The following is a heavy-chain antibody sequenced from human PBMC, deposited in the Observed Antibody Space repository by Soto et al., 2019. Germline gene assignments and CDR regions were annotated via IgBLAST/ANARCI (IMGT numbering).Heavy chain of an antibody. V-gene: IGHV3-7*04. CDR1: GFSFSTYW. CDR2: MNQDGSDK. Sequence: EVQLVESGGDLVQPGGSLRLSCAASGFSFSTYWMSWVRQAPGKGLEWVAHMNQDGSDKYYVDSVKGRFTISRDNTKKSRFLQTDSLRAEDTAVYYCLRDGGLTWGQGTLVTVSS. D-gene: IGHD3-10*01. J-gene: IGHJ5*02. CDR3: LRDGGLT.